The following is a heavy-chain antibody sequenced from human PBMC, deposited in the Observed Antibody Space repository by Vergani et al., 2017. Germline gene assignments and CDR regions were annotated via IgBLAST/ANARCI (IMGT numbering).Heavy chain of an antibody. J-gene: IGHJ3*02. CDR3: GRLSYAFDI. CDR1: GYSFTSYW. V-gene: IGHV5-51*01. CDR2: IYPCDSDT. Sequence: EVQLVQSGAEVKTPGESLKISCKVSGYSFTSYWIGWVRPMPGKVLECMGIIYPCDSDTRYSPSFQVKVTISADKSISPAYLQWSSLKASDTAMYDCGRLSYAFDIWGQGTMVTVSS.